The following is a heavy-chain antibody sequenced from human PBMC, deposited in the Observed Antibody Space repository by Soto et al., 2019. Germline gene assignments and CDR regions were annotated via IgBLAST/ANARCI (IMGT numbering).Heavy chain of an antibody. CDR3: ASGFMAWYFDY. D-gene: IGHD3-16*01. CDR1: GFTFRNYG. Sequence: SGGGVVQPGRSLRLSCAASGFTFRNYGMHWVRQAPGKGLQWVAIIWYDGSEKYYADSVKGRFTISRDNSKNTLYLQMNSLRAEDTAVYYCASGFMAWYFDYWGQGAQVTVSS. V-gene: IGHV3-33*01. CDR2: IWYDGSEK. J-gene: IGHJ4*02.